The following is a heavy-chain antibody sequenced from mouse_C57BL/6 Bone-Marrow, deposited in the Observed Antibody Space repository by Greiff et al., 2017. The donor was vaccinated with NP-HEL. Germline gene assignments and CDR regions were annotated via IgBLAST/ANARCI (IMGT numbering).Heavy chain of an antibody. CDR2: INYDGSST. CDR1: GFTFSDYY. Sequence: DVHLVESEGGLVQPGSSMKLSCTASGFTFSDYYMAWVRQVPEKGLEWVANINYDGSSTYYLDSLKSRFIISRDNAKNILYLQMSSLKSEDTATYYCARRVYYGNQTSWYFDVWGTGTTVTVSS. CDR3: ARRVYYGNQTSWYFDV. J-gene: IGHJ1*03. D-gene: IGHD2-1*01. V-gene: IGHV5-16*01.